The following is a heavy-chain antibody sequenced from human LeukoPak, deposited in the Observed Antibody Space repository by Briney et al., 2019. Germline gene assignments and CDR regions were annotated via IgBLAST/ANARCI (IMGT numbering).Heavy chain of an antibody. CDR3: VRDRGYSGYDLLY. D-gene: IGHD5-12*01. CDR1: GFTFNTYT. V-gene: IGHV3-48*02. CDR2: ISGSSGII. J-gene: IGHJ4*02. Sequence: PGGSLRLSCAASGFTFNTYTMNWVRQAPGKGLEWVSYISGSSGIIDYADSVRGRFTISRDNAKNSLYLQMNSLRDEDTAVYYCVRDRGYSGYDLLYWGQGTLVTASS.